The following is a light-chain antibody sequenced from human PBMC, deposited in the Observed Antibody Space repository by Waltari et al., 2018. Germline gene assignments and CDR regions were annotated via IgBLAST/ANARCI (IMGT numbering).Light chain of an antibody. CDR1: SSNIGSNT. CDR2: TNN. J-gene: IGLJ3*02. Sequence: QSVLTQPPSLSGTPGQRVTISCSGSSSNIGSNTVNWYQRVPGAAPTLLIYTNNRRPAGVPDRFPGSKSGTSASLAISGLQSEDEAEYFCAAWDGNLNGNWVFGGGTKLTVL. V-gene: IGLV1-44*01. CDR3: AAWDGNLNGNWV.